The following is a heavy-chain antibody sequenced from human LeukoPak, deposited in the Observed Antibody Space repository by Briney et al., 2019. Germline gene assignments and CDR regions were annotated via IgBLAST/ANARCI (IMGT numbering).Heavy chain of an antibody. D-gene: IGHD3-22*01. V-gene: IGHV4-59*08. CDR2: IYYSGST. Sequence: SETLSLTCTVSGGSISRYYWSWIRQLPGKGLEWIGYIYYSGSTNYNPSLKSRVTISVDTSKNQFSLKLSSVTAADTAVYYCARRGYYDSSGYSFDYWGQGTLVTVSS. J-gene: IGHJ4*02. CDR1: GGSISRYY. CDR3: ARRGYYDSSGYSFDY.